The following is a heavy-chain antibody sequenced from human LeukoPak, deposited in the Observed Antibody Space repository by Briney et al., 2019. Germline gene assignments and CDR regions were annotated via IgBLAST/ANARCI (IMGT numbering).Heavy chain of an antibody. J-gene: IGHJ4*02. CDR1: GFTFSDYY. Sequence: GGSLRLSCAASGFTFSDYYMSWIRQAPGKGLEWVSYISGSSSYTNYADSVKGRFTISRDNAKNSLYLQMNSLRAEDTAVYYCARGSFGDYECLADYWGQGTLVTVSS. CDR2: ISGSSSYT. CDR3: ARGSFGDYECLADY. D-gene: IGHD4-17*01. V-gene: IGHV3-11*06.